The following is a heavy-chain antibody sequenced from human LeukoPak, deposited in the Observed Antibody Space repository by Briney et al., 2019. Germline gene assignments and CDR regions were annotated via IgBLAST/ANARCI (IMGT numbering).Heavy chain of an antibody. Sequence: GGSLRLSCAASGFTFSSYGMHWVRQAPGEGLEWVAVIWYDGSNKYYADSVKGRFTISRDNSKNTLYLQMNSLRAEDTAVYYCAREGRITGTDQDAFDIWGQGTMVTVSS. D-gene: IGHD1-20*01. CDR3: AREGRITGTDQDAFDI. CDR1: GFTFSSYG. CDR2: IWYDGSNK. J-gene: IGHJ3*02. V-gene: IGHV3-33*01.